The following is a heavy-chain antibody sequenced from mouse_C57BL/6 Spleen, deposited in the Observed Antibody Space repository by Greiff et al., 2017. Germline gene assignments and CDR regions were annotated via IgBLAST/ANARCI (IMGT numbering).Heavy chain of an antibody. CDR2: INPNNGGT. V-gene: IGHV1-22*01. D-gene: IGHD3-3*01. CDR3: ARSLRAVYYAMDY. CDR1: GYTFTDYN. J-gene: IGHJ4*01. Sequence: EVQLQQSGPELVKPGASVKMSCKASGYTFTDYNMHWVKQSPGKSLEWIGYINPNNGGTSYNQKFKGKATLTVNKSSSTAYMELRSLTSEDSAVYYCARSLRAVYYAMDYWGQGTSVTVSA.